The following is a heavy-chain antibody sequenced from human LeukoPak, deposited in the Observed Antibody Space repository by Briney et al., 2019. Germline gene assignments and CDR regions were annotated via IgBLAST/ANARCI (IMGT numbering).Heavy chain of an antibody. Sequence: GGSLRLSCAASGFTFSSYAMSWVRQAPGKGLEWVSAISGSGGSTYYADSVKGRFTISRDNSKNTLYLQMNSLRAEDTAVYYCAKDRLRYFVEASVMDVWGQGTTVTVSS. V-gene: IGHV3-23*01. CDR3: AKDRLRYFVEASVMDV. D-gene: IGHD3-9*01. CDR2: ISGSGGST. J-gene: IGHJ6*02. CDR1: GFTFSSYA.